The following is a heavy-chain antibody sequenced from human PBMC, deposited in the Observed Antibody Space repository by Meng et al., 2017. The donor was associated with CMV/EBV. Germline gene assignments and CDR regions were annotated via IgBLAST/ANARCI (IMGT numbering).Heavy chain of an antibody. D-gene: IGHD3-3*01. J-gene: IGHJ6*02. Sequence: ASVKVSCKASGYTFTGYYIHWVRQAPGQGLEWMGWINPNSGGTNYAQKFQGRVTMTRDTSISTAYMELIRLRSDDTAVYYCARAALPGVTIFGVVIARSSPERQNGMDVWGQGTTVTVSS. CDR1: GYTFTGYY. CDR3: ARAALPGVTIFGVVIARSSPERQNGMDV. V-gene: IGHV1-2*02. CDR2: INPNSGGT.